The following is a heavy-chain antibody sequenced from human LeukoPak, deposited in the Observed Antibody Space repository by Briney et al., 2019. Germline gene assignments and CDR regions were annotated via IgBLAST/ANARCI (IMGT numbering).Heavy chain of an antibody. CDR3: ASTKGIAAAETIDY. CDR2: ISAYNGNT. V-gene: IGHV1-18*01. CDR1: GYTFTSYG. J-gene: IGHJ4*02. D-gene: IGHD6-13*01. Sequence: ASVKVSCKASGYTFTSYGISWVRQAPGQGLEWMGWISAYNGNTNYAQKLQGRVTMTTDTSTSTAYMELRSLRSDDTAVYYCASTKGIAAAETIDYWGQGTLVTVSS.